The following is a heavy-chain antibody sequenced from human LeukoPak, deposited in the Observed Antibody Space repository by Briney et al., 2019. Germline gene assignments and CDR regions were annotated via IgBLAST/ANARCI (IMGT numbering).Heavy chain of an antibody. Sequence: ASVKVSCKASGYTLTGYYIHWVRQAPGQGLGWLGRINFNSGDTRYAHHFQGRVSMTRDTSINTAYMELSGLKSDDTAVYYCAREFRFLDGSGDYILWYFDLWGRGTLVIVSA. CDR2: INFNSGDT. CDR1: GYTLTGYY. D-gene: IGHD4-17*01. J-gene: IGHJ2*01. CDR3: AREFRFLDGSGDYILWYFDL. V-gene: IGHV1-2*06.